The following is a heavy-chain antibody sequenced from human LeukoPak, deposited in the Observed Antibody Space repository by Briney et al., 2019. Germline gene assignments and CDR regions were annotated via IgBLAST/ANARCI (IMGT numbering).Heavy chain of an antibody. V-gene: IGHV3-30*18. CDR1: GFTFSSYG. Sequence: GGSLRLSCAASGFTFSSYGMHWVRQAPGKGLEWVAVISYDGSNKYYADSVKGRFTISRDNSKNTLYLQMNSLRAEDTAVYYCAKDPVPRDSSGYYPYYWGQGTLVTVSS. CDR2: ISYDGSNK. D-gene: IGHD3-22*01. J-gene: IGHJ4*02. CDR3: AKDPVPRDSSGYYPYY.